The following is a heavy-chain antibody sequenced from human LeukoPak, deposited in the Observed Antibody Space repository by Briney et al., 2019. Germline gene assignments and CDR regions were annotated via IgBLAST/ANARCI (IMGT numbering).Heavy chain of an antibody. CDR2: ISDNGGST. Sequence: GESLKISCVDSGFTFSSYALSWVRQVPGKGLEWVSGISDNGGSTYYADSVKGRFTISRDNSKNTLYLQMNSLRVEDTAKYYCASRQGLGWHYVNWGQGTLVSVSS. V-gene: IGHV3-23*01. J-gene: IGHJ4*02. D-gene: IGHD3-10*02. CDR1: GFTFSSYA. CDR3: ASRQGLGWHYVN.